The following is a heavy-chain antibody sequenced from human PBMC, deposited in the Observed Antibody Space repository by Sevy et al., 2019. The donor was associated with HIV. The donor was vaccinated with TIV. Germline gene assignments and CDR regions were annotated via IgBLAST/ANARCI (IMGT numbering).Heavy chain of an antibody. J-gene: IGHJ3*02. Sequence: ASVKVACKASGGTFSSYAISWVRQAPGQGLEWMGGIIPIFGTANYAQKFQGRVTITADKSTSTAYMELSSLRSEETAVYYCARGGANARGVIITNSDAFDIWGQGTMVTVSS. CDR1: GGTFSSYA. CDR3: ARGGANARGVIITNSDAFDI. V-gene: IGHV1-69*06. CDR2: IIPIFGTA. D-gene: IGHD3-10*02.